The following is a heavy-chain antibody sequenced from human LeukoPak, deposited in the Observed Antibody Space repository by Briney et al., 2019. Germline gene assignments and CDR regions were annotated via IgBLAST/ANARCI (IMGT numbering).Heavy chain of an antibody. V-gene: IGHV4-30-2*01. D-gene: IGHD2-15*01. Sequence: SQTLSLTCTVSGGSISSGGYYWTWIRQPPGKGLEWIGYIYHSGSTYYNPSLKSRVTISVDRSKNQFSLKLSSVTAADTAVYYCARDESVGSPLAFDIWGQGTMVTVSS. CDR1: GGSISSGGYY. CDR3: ARDESVGSPLAFDI. CDR2: IYHSGST. J-gene: IGHJ3*02.